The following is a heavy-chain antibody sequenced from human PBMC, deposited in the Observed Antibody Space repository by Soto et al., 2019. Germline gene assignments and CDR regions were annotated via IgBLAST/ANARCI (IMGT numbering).Heavy chain of an antibody. Sequence: SETLSLTRAVFGDSMDNNRWWSWVRQSPGKGLEWIGEINYSGTTNYNPSLESRVTVSVDTSKNQFTLKLSAVTAADTAVYYCARSVFHWGHGTLVTVSS. CDR1: GDSMDNNRW. CDR2: INYSGTT. J-gene: IGHJ4*01. V-gene: IGHV4-4*02. CDR3: ARSVFH. D-gene: IGHD3-10*02.